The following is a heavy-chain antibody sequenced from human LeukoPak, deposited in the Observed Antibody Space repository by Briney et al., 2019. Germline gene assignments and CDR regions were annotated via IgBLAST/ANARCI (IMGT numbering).Heavy chain of an antibody. Sequence: PGGSLRLSCAASGFTFSSYAMSWVRQAPGKGLEWVSAISGSGGSTYYADSVKGRFTISRDNSKNTLYLQMNSLRAEDTAVYYCAKVLLSGLRFLEWLLFDYWGQGTLVTVSS. CDR1: GFTFSSYA. D-gene: IGHD3-3*01. V-gene: IGHV3-23*01. CDR3: AKVLLSGLRFLEWLLFDY. CDR2: ISGSGGST. J-gene: IGHJ4*02.